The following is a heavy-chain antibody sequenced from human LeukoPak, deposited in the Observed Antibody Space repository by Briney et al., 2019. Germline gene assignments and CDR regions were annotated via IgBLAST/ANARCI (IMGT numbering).Heavy chain of an antibody. J-gene: IGHJ4*02. CDR3: ARVGYDYGQWIDY. V-gene: IGHV3-21*01. CDR2: ISSSSSYI. D-gene: IGHD5-12*01. Sequence: GGSLRLSCAASGFTFGSYSMNWVRQAPGKGLEWVSSISSSSSYIYYADSVKGRFTISRDNAKNSLYLQVNSLRAEDTAVYYCARVGYDYGQWIDYWGQGTLVTVSS. CDR1: GFTFGSYS.